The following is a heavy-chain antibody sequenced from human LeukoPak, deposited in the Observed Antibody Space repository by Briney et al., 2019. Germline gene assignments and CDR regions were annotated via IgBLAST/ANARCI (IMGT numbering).Heavy chain of an antibody. J-gene: IGHJ4*02. Sequence: QPGGSLRLSCAASGFTFSSYWMSWVRQAPGKGLEWVANIKQDGSEKYDVDSVKGRFTISRDNAKNSLYLQMNSLRAEDTAVYYCARDLYSSGWYSAYWGQGTLVTVSS. D-gene: IGHD6-19*01. CDR3: ARDLYSSGWYSAY. CDR1: GFTFSSYW. V-gene: IGHV3-7*03. CDR2: IKQDGSEK.